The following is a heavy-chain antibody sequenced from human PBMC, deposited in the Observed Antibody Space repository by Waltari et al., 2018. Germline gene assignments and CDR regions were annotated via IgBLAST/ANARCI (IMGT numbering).Heavy chain of an antibody. V-gene: IGHV3-74*01. CDR2: IGNEGTGV. Sequence: EERLLESGGGLVQPGDSLRLSCAGSGFRFSNYWMNWVRQAPGRGLVWVARIGNEGTGVRYADSGKGRLTISRDNAKNTVYLQMKRLRVEDTAVYYCARLAPRTYRSPVPGRHYYYGMDVWGQGTTVTVSS. D-gene: IGHD3-10*01. CDR1: GFRFSNYW. CDR3: ARLAPRTYRSPVPGRHYYYGMDV. J-gene: IGHJ6*02.